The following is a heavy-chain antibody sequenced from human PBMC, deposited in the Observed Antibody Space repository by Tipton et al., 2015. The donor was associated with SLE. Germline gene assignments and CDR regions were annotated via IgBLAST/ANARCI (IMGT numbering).Heavy chain of an antibody. CDR2: IKQDGRNK. J-gene: IGHJ3*02. CDR3: AQGWGNVGAFDT. V-gene: IGHV3-7*01. CDR1: GFTFSNYH. D-gene: IGHD6-19*01. Sequence: GSLRLSCVASGFTFSNYHMSWVRQAPGKGLEWVANIKQDGRNKDYVDSVKGRFTISRDNAQNSLYLQMDDLRVGDTALYYCAQGWGNVGAFDTWGQGTMVTVSS.